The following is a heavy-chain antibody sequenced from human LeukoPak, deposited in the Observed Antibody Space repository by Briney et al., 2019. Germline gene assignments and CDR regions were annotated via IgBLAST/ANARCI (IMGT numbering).Heavy chain of an antibody. J-gene: IGHJ4*02. D-gene: IGHD2-2*01. CDR2: ISYDGSNK. V-gene: IGHV3-30*03. CDR1: GFTFSSYG. Sequence: GGSLRLSCAASGFTFSSYGMHWVRQAPGKGLEWVAVISYDGSNKYYADSVKGRFTISRDNSKNTLYLQMNSLRAEDTAVYYCARMLLGYCSSTSCPFFDYWGQGTLVTVSS. CDR3: ARMLLGYCSSTSCPFFDY.